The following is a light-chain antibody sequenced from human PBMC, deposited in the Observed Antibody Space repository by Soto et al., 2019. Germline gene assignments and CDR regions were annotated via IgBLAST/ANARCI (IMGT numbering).Light chain of an antibody. Sequence: QSELTQAPSVSGSPGQAGTISCTGNSTDVGSYNRVSWYQQPPGTAPKLMIYEVSNRPSGVPDRFSGSKSGNTASLTISGLQAEDEADYYCSSYTSSSTYVFGTGTKVTVL. CDR2: EVS. CDR1: STDVGSYNR. V-gene: IGLV2-18*02. J-gene: IGLJ1*01. CDR3: SSYTSSSTYV.